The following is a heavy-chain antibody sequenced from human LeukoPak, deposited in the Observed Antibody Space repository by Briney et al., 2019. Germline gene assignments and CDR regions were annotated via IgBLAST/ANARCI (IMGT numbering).Heavy chain of an antibody. V-gene: IGHV3-23*01. CDR1: EFDFSSHA. J-gene: IGHJ4*02. CDR3: ANEIRPNDY. Sequence: GGSLRLSCAASEFDFSSHAMTWVRQAPGKGLEWVSAISISGSKTYYANPVKGRFTIFRDNSKNTLYLQMNSLRAEDTAVYYCANEIRPNDYWGQGTQVTVSS. CDR2: ISISGSKT. D-gene: IGHD4-17*01.